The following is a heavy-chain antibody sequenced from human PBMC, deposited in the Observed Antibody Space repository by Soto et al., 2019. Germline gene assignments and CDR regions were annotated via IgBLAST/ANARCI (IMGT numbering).Heavy chain of an antibody. D-gene: IGHD6-19*01. Sequence: GGSLRLSCAAPGFTFSTSWMHWVRQAAGKGLVWVSRINSDASTTNYADSVKGRFTISRDNAKNTLYLQMDSLTAEDTAVYYCARGPSGWFGYDYWGQGTLVTVSS. J-gene: IGHJ4*02. CDR3: ARGPSGWFGYDY. V-gene: IGHV3-74*01. CDR1: GFTFSTSW. CDR2: INSDASTT.